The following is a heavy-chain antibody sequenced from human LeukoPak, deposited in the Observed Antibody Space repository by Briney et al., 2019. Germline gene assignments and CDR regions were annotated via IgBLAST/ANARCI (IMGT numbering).Heavy chain of an antibody. Sequence: ASVTVSCKASGHTFTSHYMHWVRQAPGQGLEWMGVINPSGGSTIYAQNFQGRVTITRDMSTSTVYMELSSLRSEDTAVYYCARDNDFGYGGQGTLVTVS. J-gene: IGHJ4*02. CDR2: INPSGGST. CDR1: GHTFTSHY. V-gene: IGHV1-46*01. D-gene: IGHD2-8*01. CDR3: ARDNDFGY.